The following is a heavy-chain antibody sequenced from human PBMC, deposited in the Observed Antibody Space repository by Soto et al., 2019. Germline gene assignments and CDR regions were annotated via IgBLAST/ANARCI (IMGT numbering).Heavy chain of an antibody. V-gene: IGHV3-7*05. J-gene: IGHJ3*02. D-gene: IGHD2-8*01. CDR2: IKKDGSRT. CDR3: ARDVSPGTSTLYLDAFDI. CDR1: GFSLGSYW. Sequence: EAQLVESGGGLVQPGGSLRLSCEASGFSLGSYWMTWVRQAPGKGLEWVANIKKDGSRTSYLVSVRGRFTISRANVRNSRSLQLDSLRAEDTGLDFCARDVSPGTSTLYLDAFDIWGQGTMVTVSS.